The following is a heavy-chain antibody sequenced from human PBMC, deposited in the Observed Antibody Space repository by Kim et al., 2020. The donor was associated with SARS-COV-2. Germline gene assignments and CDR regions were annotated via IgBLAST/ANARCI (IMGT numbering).Heavy chain of an antibody. D-gene: IGHD3-10*01. CDR3: ARDLWFGELNGMDV. CDR1: GFTFSSYG. J-gene: IGHJ6*02. Sequence: GGSLRLSCAAYGFTFSSYGMHWVRQAPGKGLEWVAVIWYDGSNKYYADSVKGRFTISRDNSKNTLYLQMNSLRAEDTAVYYCARDLWFGELNGMDVWGQGTTVTVSS. CDR2: IWYDGSNK. V-gene: IGHV3-33*01.